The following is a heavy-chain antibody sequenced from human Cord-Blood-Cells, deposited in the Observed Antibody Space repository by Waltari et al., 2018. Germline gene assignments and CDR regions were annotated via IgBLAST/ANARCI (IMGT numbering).Heavy chain of an antibody. J-gene: IGHJ4*02. CDR1: GGSISRGDYY. V-gene: IGHV4-30-4*01. CDR3: SRAARLGNDFNHFYY. D-gene: IGHD3-10*01. Sequence: QVQLQESGPGLVKTSHTLSLTCTVSGGSISRGDYYWSWIHQPPGKGLEWIGYIYDSGSTYYNPSLKGRVTTSVDTSKNQFSLKLSSVTAADTAVYYCSRAARLGNDFNHFYYWGQGTLVTVSS. CDR2: IYDSGST.